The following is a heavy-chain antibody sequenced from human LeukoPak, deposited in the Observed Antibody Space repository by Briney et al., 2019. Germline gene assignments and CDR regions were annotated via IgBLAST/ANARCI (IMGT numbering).Heavy chain of an antibody. CDR3: THKYDYQDYFDY. V-gene: IGHV2-5*01. Sequence: SGPTQVNPTQTLTLTCAFSGFSLSTGGVGVGWIRQPPGKALEWLALIYWNDDKRYSPSLKSRLTITKDTSKNQVVLIMTNMDPVDTATYFCTHKYDYQDYFDYWGQGTLVTVSS. D-gene: IGHD3-10*01. CDR1: GFSLSTGGVG. CDR2: IYWNDDK. J-gene: IGHJ4*02.